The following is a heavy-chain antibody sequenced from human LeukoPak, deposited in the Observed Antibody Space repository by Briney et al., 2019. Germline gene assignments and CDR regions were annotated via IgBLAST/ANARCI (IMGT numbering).Heavy chain of an antibody. CDR3: ASSVGSTDY. CDR2: INHRGST. CDR1: GESLSKYY. D-gene: IGHD1-26*01. V-gene: IGHV4-34*01. J-gene: IGHJ4*02. Sequence: SETLSLTCAVYGESLSKYYWTWIRQSPGKGLKWIGEINHRGSTNQNPSLKSRVILSVDTSKHQFSLKLTSVTAADAAVYYCASSVGSTDYWGQGTLVTVSS.